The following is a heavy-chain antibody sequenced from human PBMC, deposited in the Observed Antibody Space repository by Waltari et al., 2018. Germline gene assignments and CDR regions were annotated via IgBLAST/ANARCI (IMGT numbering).Heavy chain of an antibody. CDR3: AREVGGSSWSTTPRGDAFDI. V-gene: IGHV4-39*07. Sequence: QLQLRESGPGLLKPSETLSLTCSVSGDSIGSGYYYWGWIRQAPGKGLEWIGSIYFAGSTYDNPSLKGRLTRSVDTSKNQFSLRLSAVTAADTAVYYCAREVGGSSWSTTPRGDAFDIWGQGTMVTVSS. D-gene: IGHD6-13*01. CDR1: GDSIGSGYYY. CDR2: IYFAGST. J-gene: IGHJ3*02.